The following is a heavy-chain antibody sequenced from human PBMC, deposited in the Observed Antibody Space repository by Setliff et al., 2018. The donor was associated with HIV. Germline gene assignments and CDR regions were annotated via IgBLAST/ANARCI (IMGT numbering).Heavy chain of an antibody. Sequence: PSETLSLTCTVSGGSISSRSYYWSWIRQPAGKGLEWIGHIHTSGDTDYSPSLNSRVTISIDTSKKQFSLKLSSVTAADTAMYYCARRESYYDILPGPAFDAFDIWGQGTMVTVSS. D-gene: IGHD3-9*01. CDR3: ARRESYYDILPGPAFDAFDI. V-gene: IGHV4-61*09. J-gene: IGHJ3*02. CDR1: GGSISSRSYY. CDR2: IHTSGDT.